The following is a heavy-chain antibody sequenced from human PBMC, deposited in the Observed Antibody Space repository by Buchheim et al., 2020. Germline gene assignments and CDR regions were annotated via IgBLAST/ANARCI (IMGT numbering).Heavy chain of an antibody. Sequence: QVQLVESGGGVVQPGRSLRLSCAASGFTFSSYGMHWVRQAPGKGLEWVAVISYDGSNKYYADSVTGRFTISRDTSKNTLYLQMNSLRAEDTAVYYCAKDRGWELPVGLRYFDYWGQGTL. J-gene: IGHJ4*02. CDR2: ISYDGSNK. CDR1: GFTFSSYG. V-gene: IGHV3-30*18. CDR3: AKDRGWELPVGLRYFDY. D-gene: IGHD1-26*01.